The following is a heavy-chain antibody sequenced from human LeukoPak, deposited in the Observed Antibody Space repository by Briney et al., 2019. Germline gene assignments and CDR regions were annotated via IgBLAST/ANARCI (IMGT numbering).Heavy chain of an antibody. CDR1: GGSFSGYY. CDR2: INHSGST. D-gene: IGHD3-10*01. V-gene: IGHV4-34*01. CDR3: ARWGFYYYGSGSYGGLDY. J-gene: IGHJ4*02. Sequence: SETLSLTCAVYGGSFSGYYWSWIRQPPGKGLEWIGEINHSGSTNYNPSLKSRVTISVDTSKNQFSLKLSSVTAADTAVYYCARWGFYYYGSGSYGGLDYWGQGTLVTVSS.